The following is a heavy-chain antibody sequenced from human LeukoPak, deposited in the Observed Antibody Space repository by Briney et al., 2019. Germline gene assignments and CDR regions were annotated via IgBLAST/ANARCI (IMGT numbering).Heavy chain of an antibody. V-gene: IGHV3-20*04. CDR3: ARVARYCSGGSCYSNYYYMDV. D-gene: IGHD2-15*01. J-gene: IGHJ6*03. Sequence: PGGSLRLSCAASGFTFDDYGMSWVRQAPGKGLDWVSGINWNGGSTGHADSAKGRFTISRDNAKNSLYPQMNSLRAEDTALYYCARVARYCSGGSCYSNYYYMDVWGKGTTVTVSS. CDR1: GFTFDDYG. CDR2: INWNGGST.